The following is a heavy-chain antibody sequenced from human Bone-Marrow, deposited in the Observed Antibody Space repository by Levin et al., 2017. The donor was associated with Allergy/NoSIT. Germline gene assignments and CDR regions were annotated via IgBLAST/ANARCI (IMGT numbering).Heavy chain of an antibody. V-gene: IGHV4-61*01. CDR3: ARDCPYASGWYSFDP. CDR1: GGSVTSGTHY. J-gene: IGHJ5*02. CDR2: IYFSGST. Sequence: SETLSLTCTVSGGSVTSGTHYWTWIRQSPGTGLEWIGYIYFSGSTNYNPSLKSRVTISVDTSKNQFSLNLISVTAADTAVYYCARDCPYASGWYSFDPWGQGTLVTVSS. D-gene: IGHD6-19*01.